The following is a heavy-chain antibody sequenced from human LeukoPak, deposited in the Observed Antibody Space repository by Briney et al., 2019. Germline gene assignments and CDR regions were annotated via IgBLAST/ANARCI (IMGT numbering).Heavy chain of an antibody. Sequence: ASVKVSCKASGYTFTSYGISWVRQATGQGLEWMGWMNPNSGNTGYAQKFQGRVTITRNTSISTAYMELSSLRSEDTAVYCCAVDTAMVSSIWGQGTLVTVSS. CDR3: AVDTAMVSSI. CDR1: GYTFTSYG. V-gene: IGHV1-8*03. J-gene: IGHJ4*02. D-gene: IGHD5-18*01. CDR2: MNPNSGNT.